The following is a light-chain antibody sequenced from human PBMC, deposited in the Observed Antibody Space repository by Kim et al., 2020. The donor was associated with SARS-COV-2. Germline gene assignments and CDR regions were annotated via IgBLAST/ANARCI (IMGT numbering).Light chain of an antibody. J-gene: IGLJ2*01. Sequence: GHAIAISGPGASSDVGAYNYVSWYQQHPGKAPKLMIYDVTNRPSGVSNRFSGSKSGNTASLTISGLQAEDEADYYCSSYTSSSNVVFGGGTQLTVL. CDR2: DVT. CDR1: SSDVGAYNY. CDR3: SSYTSSSNVV. V-gene: IGLV2-14*03.